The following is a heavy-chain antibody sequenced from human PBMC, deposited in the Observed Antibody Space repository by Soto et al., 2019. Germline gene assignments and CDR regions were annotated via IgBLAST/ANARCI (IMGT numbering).Heavy chain of an antibody. CDR1: GFTFSSYG. Sequence: QVQLVESGGGVVQPGRSLRLSCAASGFTFSSYGMHWVRQAPGKGLEWVAVIWYDGSNKYYADSVKGRFTISRDNSKNTLYLKMNLMRAEDTAVYYCASVFGEFQFDYWGQGTLVTVSS. J-gene: IGHJ4*02. D-gene: IGHD3-10*02. CDR3: ASVFGEFQFDY. CDR2: IWYDGSNK. V-gene: IGHV3-33*01.